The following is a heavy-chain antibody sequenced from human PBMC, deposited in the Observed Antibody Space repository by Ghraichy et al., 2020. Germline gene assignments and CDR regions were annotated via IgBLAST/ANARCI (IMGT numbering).Heavy chain of an antibody. Sequence: ETLSLTCAASGFTFSNYAMDWVRQAPGKGLKWLSYITSSGSTIYYADSVKGRFTISRANVKNSQYLQMSSLRDEDTAVYYCAREGGNYCSGGSCSRDFDYWGQGTLVTVSS. D-gene: IGHD2-15*01. CDR1: GFTFSNYA. V-gene: IGHV3-48*02. CDR3: AREGGNYCSGGSCSRDFDY. J-gene: IGHJ4*02. CDR2: ITSSGSTI.